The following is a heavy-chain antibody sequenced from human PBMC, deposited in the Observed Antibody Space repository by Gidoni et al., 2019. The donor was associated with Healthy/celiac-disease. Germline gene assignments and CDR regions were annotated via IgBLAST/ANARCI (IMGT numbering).Heavy chain of an antibody. J-gene: IGHJ4*02. D-gene: IGHD1-26*01. CDR1: GGTFSSYT. CDR3: ARSQGMGGATSFDY. CDR2: IIPIRGIA. V-gene: IGHV1-69*02. Sequence: QVQLVQSGAEVKKPGSSVKVSCKASGGTFSSYTISWVRQAPGPGLEWMGRIIPIRGIANYAQKFQGRVTITADKSTSTAYMELSSLRSEDTAVYYCARSQGMGGATSFDYWGQGTLVTVSS.